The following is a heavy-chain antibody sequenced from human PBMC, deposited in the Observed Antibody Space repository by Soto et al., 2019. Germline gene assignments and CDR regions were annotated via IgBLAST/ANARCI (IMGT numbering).Heavy chain of an antibody. Sequence: EVQLVESGGGLVQPGGSLRLSCAASGFTFSSNWMSWVRQAPGKGLEWVANIKQDGSEKYYVDSVKGRFTISRDNAKNSLYLQMNSLRAEVTAVYYCAGEAVTTSKGFDYWGQGTLVTVSS. J-gene: IGHJ4*02. V-gene: IGHV3-7*01. CDR3: AGEAVTTSKGFDY. CDR1: GFTFSSNW. CDR2: IKQDGSEK. D-gene: IGHD4-17*01.